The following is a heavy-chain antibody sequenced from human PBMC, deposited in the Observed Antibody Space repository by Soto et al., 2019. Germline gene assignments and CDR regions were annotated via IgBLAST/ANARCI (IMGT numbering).Heavy chain of an antibody. J-gene: IGHJ5*02. V-gene: IGHV3-53*01. Sequence: EVQLVDSGGGLIQPGGSLRLSCAAAGFSVSTSHMNWVRQTPGKGLEWVSVIYSGGATYYAASVKGRFTISRDKSKKTVKSQMSTLRAENTATEYCATVGPYDSGSYMLRENCFDPWGQGTLVTVSS. CDR3: ATVGPYDSGSYMLRENCFDP. CDR1: GFSVSTSH. CDR2: IYSGGAT. D-gene: IGHD3-10*01.